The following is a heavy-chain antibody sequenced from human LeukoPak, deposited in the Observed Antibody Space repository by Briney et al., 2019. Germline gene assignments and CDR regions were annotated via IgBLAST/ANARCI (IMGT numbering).Heavy chain of an antibody. D-gene: IGHD3-3*01. V-gene: IGHV4-38-2*02. Sequence: PSETLSLTCTVSGYSISSGYYWGWIRQPPGKGLEWIGSIYHSGSTYYNPSLKSRVTISVDTSKNQFSLKLSSVTAANTAVYYCARGSGYHFDYWGQGTLVTVSS. J-gene: IGHJ4*02. CDR2: IYHSGST. CDR1: GYSISSGYY. CDR3: ARGSGYHFDY.